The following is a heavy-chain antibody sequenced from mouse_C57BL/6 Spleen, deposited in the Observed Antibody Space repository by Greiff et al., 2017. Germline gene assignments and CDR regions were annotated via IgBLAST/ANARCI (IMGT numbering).Heavy chain of an antibody. V-gene: IGHV1-81*01. D-gene: IGHD2-2*01. CDR3: AVYYGYDGAMDY. CDR2: IYPRSGNT. CDR1: GYTFTSYG. Sequence: QVQLQQSGAELARPGASVKLSCKASGYTFTSYGISWVKQRTGQGLEWIGEIYPRSGNTYYNEKFKGKATLNADKSSSTAYMELRSLSSEDSAVYFCAVYYGYDGAMDYWGQGTSVTVSS. J-gene: IGHJ4*01.